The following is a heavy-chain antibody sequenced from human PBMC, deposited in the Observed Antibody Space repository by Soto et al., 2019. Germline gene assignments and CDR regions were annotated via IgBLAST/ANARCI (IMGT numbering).Heavy chain of an antibody. J-gene: IGHJ4*02. CDR3: ARLVYDTRLNYMYFDF. D-gene: IGHD2-8*01. CDR1: GVSISSGNW. V-gene: IGHV4-4*02. Sequence: SETLSLTCAVSGVSISSGNWWTWGRQTPQRGLEDMGEIFHDGTANYYPSFERRVAISVDTSKNQFSLKLTSVTAADTAIYFYARLVYDTRLNYMYFDFWGQGALVTVSS. CDR2: IFHDGTA.